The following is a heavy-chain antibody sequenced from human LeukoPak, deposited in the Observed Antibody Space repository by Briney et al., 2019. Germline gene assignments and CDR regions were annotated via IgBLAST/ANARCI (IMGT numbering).Heavy chain of an antibody. V-gene: IGHV4-4*07. CDR1: GGSISSYY. CDR2: IYFSGST. CDR3: ARGGIVGATDS. D-gene: IGHD1-26*01. J-gene: IGHJ4*02. Sequence: SENLSLTCTVSGGSISSYYWNWIRQPAGKGLEWIGRIYFSGSTNYNPSLERRVIMSVDTSKNQFSLKLSAVTAADTAVYYCARGGIVGATDSWGQGTLVTVSS.